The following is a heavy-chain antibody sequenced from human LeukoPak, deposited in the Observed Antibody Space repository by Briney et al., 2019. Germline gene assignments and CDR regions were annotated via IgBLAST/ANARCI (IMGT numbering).Heavy chain of an antibody. CDR3: ARRRRDGYSDAFDI. Sequence: SETLSLTCTVSGGSISSSSYYWGWIRQPPGKGLEWIGSIYYSGSTYYNPSLKSRVTISVDTSKNQFSLKLSSATAADTAVYYCARRRRDGYSDAFDIWGQGTMVTVSS. CDR1: GGSISSSSYY. J-gene: IGHJ3*02. CDR2: IYYSGST. V-gene: IGHV4-39*01. D-gene: IGHD5-24*01.